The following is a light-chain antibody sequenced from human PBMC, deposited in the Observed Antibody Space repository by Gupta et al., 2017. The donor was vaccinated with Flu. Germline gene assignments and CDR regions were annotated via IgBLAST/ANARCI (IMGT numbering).Light chain of an antibody. Sequence: QSVFTQPPSLSAAPRQRVTISCPGSSSNIASNHVSWYQQLPGTAPKLLIYDNNKRPSGIPDRFSGSKSGTSATLGITGLQTGDEADYYCGTWDSSLSAELFGGGTRLTVL. CDR2: DNN. CDR1: SSNIASNH. CDR3: GTWDSSLSAEL. J-gene: IGLJ3*02. V-gene: IGLV1-51*01.